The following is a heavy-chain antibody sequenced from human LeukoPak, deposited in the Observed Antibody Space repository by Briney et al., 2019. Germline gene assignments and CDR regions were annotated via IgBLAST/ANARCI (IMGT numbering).Heavy chain of an antibody. Sequence: SETLSLTCTVSGGSISGYYWSWIRQPPGKGMEWIGNIYSSGSANYSPSLKSRVTISVDTSKNQVHLRLSSVTAADTAVYYCARPLSVTGAFDIWGQGTMVTVSS. J-gene: IGHJ3*02. CDR3: ARPLSVTGAFDI. V-gene: IGHV4-59*08. D-gene: IGHD4-17*01. CDR2: IYSSGSA. CDR1: GGSISGYY.